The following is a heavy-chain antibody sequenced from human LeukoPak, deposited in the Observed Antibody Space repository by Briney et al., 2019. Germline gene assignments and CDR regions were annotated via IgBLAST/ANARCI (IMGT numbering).Heavy chain of an antibody. D-gene: IGHD2-15*01. V-gene: IGHV3-30-3*01. CDR1: GFTFSTCA. CDR3: AKNLYCGGGSCYPSALGMDV. J-gene: IGHJ6*02. Sequence: GGSLRLSCAASGFTFSTCAMHWVRQAPDMGLEWLAMISFDGNNINHADSVKGRFTISRDNSKNTLFLQMNSLRAEDTAVYYCAKNLYCGGGSCYPSALGMDVWGQGTTVTVSS. CDR2: ISFDGNNI.